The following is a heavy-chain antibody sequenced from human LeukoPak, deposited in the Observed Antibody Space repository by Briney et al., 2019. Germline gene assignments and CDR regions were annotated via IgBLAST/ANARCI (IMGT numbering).Heavy chain of an antibody. D-gene: IGHD6-13*01. J-gene: IGHJ4*02. V-gene: IGHV4-39*01. CDR1: GGSIDNSDYF. CDR2: IFYSGTT. Sequence: SETLSLTCSVSGGSIDNSDYFWGWVRQPPGKGLEWLGSIFYSGTTYYNPSLKSRVAMSVDTSKNQFSLRLTSVTAADTAIYFCATHASGDSAVVPGPYFDHWGQGTRLTVS. CDR3: ATHASGDSAVVPGPYFDH.